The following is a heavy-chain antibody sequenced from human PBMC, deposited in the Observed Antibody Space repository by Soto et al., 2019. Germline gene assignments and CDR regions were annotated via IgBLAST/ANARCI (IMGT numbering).Heavy chain of an antibody. J-gene: IGHJ6*02. CDR1: GYTFTGYY. Sequence: AASVKVSCKASGYTFTGYYMHWVRQAPGQGLEWMGWINPNSGGTNYAQKFQGWVTMTRDTSISTAYMELSRLRSDDTAVYYCARGAGHSSSPDYYYYGMDVWGQGTTVTVSS. V-gene: IGHV1-2*04. D-gene: IGHD6-6*01. CDR2: INPNSGGT. CDR3: ARGAGHSSSPDYYYYGMDV.